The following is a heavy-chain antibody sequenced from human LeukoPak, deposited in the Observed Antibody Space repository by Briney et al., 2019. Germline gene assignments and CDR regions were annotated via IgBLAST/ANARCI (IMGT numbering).Heavy chain of an antibody. CDR2: IYYSGST. J-gene: IGHJ6*03. Sequence: SETLSLTCTVSGGSISGSSYYWGWIRQPPGKGLEWIGSIYYSGSTYYNPSLKSRVTISVDTSKNQFSLKLSSVTAADTAVYYCARVPWGNSYYYYYMDVWGKGTTVTVSS. V-gene: IGHV4-39*07. CDR1: GGSISGSSYY. D-gene: IGHD7-27*01. CDR3: ARVPWGNSYYYYYMDV.